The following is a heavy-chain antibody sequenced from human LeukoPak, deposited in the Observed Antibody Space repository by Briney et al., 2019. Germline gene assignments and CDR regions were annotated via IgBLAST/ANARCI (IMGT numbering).Heavy chain of an antibody. CDR2: IYTSGST. V-gene: IGHV4-61*02. CDR3: AREGGMEYSGYDRDDAFDI. D-gene: IGHD5-12*01. CDR1: GGSISSGSYY. J-gene: IGHJ3*02. Sequence: SETLSLTCTVSGGSISSGSYYWSWIRQPAGKGLEWIGRIYTSGSTNYNPSLKSRVTISVDTSKNQFSLKLSSVTAADTAVYYCAREGGMEYSGYDRDDAFDIWGQGTMVTVSS.